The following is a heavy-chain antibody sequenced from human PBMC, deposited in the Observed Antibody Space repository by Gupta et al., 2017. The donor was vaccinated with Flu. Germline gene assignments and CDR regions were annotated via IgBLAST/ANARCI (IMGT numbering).Heavy chain of an antibody. CDR2: ISGSGGST. Sequence: EVQLLESGGGLVQPGGSLRLSCAASGFTFSSYAMSWVRQAPGKGLEWVSAISGSGGSTYYADSVKGRFTISRDNSKNTLYLQMNSLRAEDTAVYYCAKVLDRELSFLAYFRYWGQGTLVTVSS. CDR3: AKVLDRELSFLAYFRY. CDR1: GFTFSSYA. V-gene: IGHV3-23*01. J-gene: IGHJ4*02. D-gene: IGHD3-16*02.